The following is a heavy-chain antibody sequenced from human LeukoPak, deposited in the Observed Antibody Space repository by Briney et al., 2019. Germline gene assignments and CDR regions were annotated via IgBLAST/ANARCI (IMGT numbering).Heavy chain of an antibody. CDR1: GFTVSSNY. CDR3: ASLMSSIAALGY. CDR2: IYSGGST. V-gene: IGHV3-66*02. Sequence: GGSLRLSCAASGFTVSSNYMSWVRQAPGKGLEWVSVIYSGGSTYYADSVKGRFTISRDNSKNTLCLQMNSLRAEDTAVYYCASLMSSIAALGYWGQGTLVTVSS. D-gene: IGHD6-6*01. J-gene: IGHJ4*02.